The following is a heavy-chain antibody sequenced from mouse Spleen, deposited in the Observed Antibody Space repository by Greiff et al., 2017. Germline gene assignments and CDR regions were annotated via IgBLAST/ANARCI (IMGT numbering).Heavy chain of an antibody. V-gene: IGHV1-7*01. J-gene: IGHJ2*01. CDR3: AREYGNHFDY. Sequence: VQLQQSGAELAKPGASVKMSCKASGYTFTSYWMHWVKQRPGQGLEWIGYINPSTGYTEYNQKFKDKATLTADKSSSTAYMQLSSLTSEDSAVYYCAREYGNHFDYWGQGTTLTVSS. CDR1: GYTFTSYW. D-gene: IGHD2-10*02. CDR2: INPSTGYT.